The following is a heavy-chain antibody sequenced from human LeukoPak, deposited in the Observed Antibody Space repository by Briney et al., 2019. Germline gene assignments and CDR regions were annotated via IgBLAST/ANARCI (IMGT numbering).Heavy chain of an antibody. CDR1: GFSFDTYW. CDR2: IKQDGTEK. V-gene: IGHV3-7*01. J-gene: IGHJ4*02. Sequence: PGGSLRLSCAVSGFSFDTYWMTWVRQAPGKGLEWVANIKQDGTEKYYVDSVKGRFTISRDNAKNSLYLQMDSLRAEDTAVYYCASSPYYDFWSGYYFDYWGQGTLVTVSS. D-gene: IGHD3-3*01. CDR3: ASSPYYDFWSGYYFDY.